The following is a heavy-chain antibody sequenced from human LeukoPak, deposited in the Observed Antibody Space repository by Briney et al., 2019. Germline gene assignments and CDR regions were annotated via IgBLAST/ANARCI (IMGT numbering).Heavy chain of an antibody. CDR3: AKDPGDFWSGYYSAPLYGMDV. V-gene: IGHV3-23*01. D-gene: IGHD3-3*01. CDR1: GFTFSSYA. CDR2: ISGNGGRT. Sequence: PGGSLRLSCAASGFTFSSYAMSWVRQAPGKGLEWVSAISGNGGRTYYADSVKGRFTISRDNSKNTLYLQMNSLRAEDTAVYYCAKDPGDFWSGYYSAPLYGMDVWGQGTTVTVSS. J-gene: IGHJ6*02.